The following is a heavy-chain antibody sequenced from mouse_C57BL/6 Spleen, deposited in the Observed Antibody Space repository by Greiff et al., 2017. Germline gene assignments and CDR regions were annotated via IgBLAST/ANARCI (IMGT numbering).Heavy chain of an antibody. CDR2: IYPGDGDT. J-gene: IGHJ4*01. V-gene: IGHV1-82*01. D-gene: IGHD1-1*01. Sequence: QVQLQQSGPELVKPGASVKISCKASGYAFSSSWMNWVKQRPGTGLEWIGRIYPGDGDTNYNGKFKGKATLTADKSSSTAYMQLSSLTSEDSAVYFCARPLTTVVAMDYWGQGTSVTVSS. CDR3: ARPLTTVVAMDY. CDR1: GYAFSSSW.